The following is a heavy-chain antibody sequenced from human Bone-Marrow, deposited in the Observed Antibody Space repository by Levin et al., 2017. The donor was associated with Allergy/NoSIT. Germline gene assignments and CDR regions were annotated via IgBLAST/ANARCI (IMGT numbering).Heavy chain of an antibody. CDR3: AADLNIVVVPAAIWEFDP. J-gene: IGHJ5*02. CDR1: GFTFTSSA. D-gene: IGHD2-2*02. Sequence: KISCKASGFTFTSSAMQWVRQARGQRLEWIGWIVVGSGNTNYAQKFQERVTITRDMSTSTAYMELSSLRSEDTAVYYCAADLNIVVVPAAIWEFDPWGQGTLVTVSS. V-gene: IGHV1-58*02. CDR2: IVVGSGNT.